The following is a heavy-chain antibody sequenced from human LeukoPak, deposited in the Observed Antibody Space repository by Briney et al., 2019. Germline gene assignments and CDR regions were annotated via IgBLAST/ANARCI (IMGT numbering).Heavy chain of an antibody. Sequence: GGSLRLSCAASGFSFSSYWMSWVRQAPGKGLEWVANIKQDGSEKYHVDSVKDRFTISRDNAKNSLYLQMNSLRVEDTAVYYCARGSGASVPFDYWGQGTLVTVSS. V-gene: IGHV3-7*01. D-gene: IGHD4/OR15-4a*01. CDR1: GFSFSSYW. CDR2: IKQDGSEK. J-gene: IGHJ4*02. CDR3: ARGSGASVPFDY.